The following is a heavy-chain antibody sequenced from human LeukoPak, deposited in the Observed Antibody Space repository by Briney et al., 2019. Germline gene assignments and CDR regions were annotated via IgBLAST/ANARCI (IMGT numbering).Heavy chain of an antibody. D-gene: IGHD3-22*01. CDR2: IIPILGIA. CDR3: ARSEDYYDSSGYYDY. J-gene: IGHJ4*02. V-gene: IGHV1-69*04. Sequence: SVKVSCKASGGTFSSYAISWVRQAPGQGLEWMGRIIPILGIANYAQKFQGRVTITADKSTSTAYMELSSLRSEDTAVYYCARSEDYYDSSGYYDYRGQGTLVTVSS. CDR1: GGTFSSYA.